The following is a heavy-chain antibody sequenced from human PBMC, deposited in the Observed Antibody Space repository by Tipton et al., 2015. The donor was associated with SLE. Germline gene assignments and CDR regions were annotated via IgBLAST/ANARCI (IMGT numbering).Heavy chain of an antibody. J-gene: IGHJ3*02. V-gene: IGHV4-59*11. CDR1: GGSISSHY. CDR3: ARGVHILTGYSSWDAFDI. CDR2: IYYSGST. D-gene: IGHD3-9*01. Sequence: LRLSCTVPGGSISSHYWSWIRQPPGKGLEWFGYIYYSGSTNYNPSLTSRVTISVDTSKHQVSLKLSSVTAADTAVYYCARGVHILTGYSSWDAFDIWGQGTMVSVSS.